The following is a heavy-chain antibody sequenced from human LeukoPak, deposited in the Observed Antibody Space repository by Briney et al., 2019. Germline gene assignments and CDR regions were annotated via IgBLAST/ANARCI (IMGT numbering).Heavy chain of an antibody. D-gene: IGHD5-12*01. CDR3: ARLVYSGYDYH. Sequence: SETLSLTCTVSGGSISSYYWSWIRQPPGKGLEWIGNIYYSGSTNYNPSLKSRVTISVDTSKNQFSLRLTSMTAADTAVYYCARLVYSGYDYHWGQGTLVTVSS. CDR1: GGSISSYY. J-gene: IGHJ5*02. V-gene: IGHV4-59*12. CDR2: IYYSGST.